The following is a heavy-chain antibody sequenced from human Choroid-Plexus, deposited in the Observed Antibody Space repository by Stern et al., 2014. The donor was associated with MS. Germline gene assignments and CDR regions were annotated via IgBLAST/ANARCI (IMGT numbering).Heavy chain of an antibody. CDR1: GYIFTGYY. CDR3: ARDQRGITIFGVVTDYYYLGMDV. D-gene: IGHD3-3*01. J-gene: IGHJ6*02. Sequence: VQLVESGAEVTKPGASVKVSCKTSGYIFTGYYIHWVRQAPGQGLEWMAWINPNTGGTKDAQKFQGRVTMSRDTSISTAYVELSSLTSDDTAVYYCARDQRGITIFGVVTDYYYLGMDVWGQGTTVTVSS. V-gene: IGHV1-2*02. CDR2: INPNTGGT.